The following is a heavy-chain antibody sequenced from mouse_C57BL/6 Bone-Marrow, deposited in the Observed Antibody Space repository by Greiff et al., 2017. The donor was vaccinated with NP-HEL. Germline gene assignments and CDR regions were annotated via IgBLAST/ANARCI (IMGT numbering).Heavy chain of an antibody. J-gene: IGHJ4*01. Sequence: EVQLVESEGGLVQPGSSMKLSCTASGFTFSDYYMAWVRQVPEKGLEWVANINYDGSSTYYLDSLKSRFIISRDNAKNILYLQMSSLKSEDTATYYCARDRLNYYGSSYVYAMDYWGQGTSVTVSS. CDR3: ARDRLNYYGSSYVYAMDY. CDR2: INYDGSST. CDR1: GFTFSDYY. D-gene: IGHD1-1*01. V-gene: IGHV5-16*01.